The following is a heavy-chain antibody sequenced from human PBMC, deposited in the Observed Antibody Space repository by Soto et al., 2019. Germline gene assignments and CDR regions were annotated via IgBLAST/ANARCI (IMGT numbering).Heavy chain of an antibody. D-gene: IGHD3-22*01. J-gene: IGHJ4*02. CDR3: VKGIIVEQAHSNY. CDR1: GFTFTSYA. V-gene: IGHV3-64D*06. CDR2: ISSNGGST. Sequence: EVQLVQSGGGLVQPGGSMRLSCSASGFTFTSYAMHWVRQAPGKGLEYVSAISSNGGSTYYADSVKGRFTISRDNSKNTLDLQMSSPRAYDKAGYYCVKGIIVEQAHSNYWGQGNLVTVSS.